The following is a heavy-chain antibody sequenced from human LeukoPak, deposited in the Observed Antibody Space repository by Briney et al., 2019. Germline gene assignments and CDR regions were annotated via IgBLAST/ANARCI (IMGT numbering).Heavy chain of an antibody. CDR1: CGSIFNYY. V-gene: IGHV4-4*07. Sequence: SETLSLTCTVSCGSIFNYYWSWIRQPAGKGLEWLGRIYSHGSTNYKPSLKSRLTMSVDTSKNQFSLRLTTVTAADTAIYYCARQSTVTMIRGVPFDYWGQGILVTVSS. D-gene: IGHD3-10*01. J-gene: IGHJ4*02. CDR3: ARQSTVTMIRGVPFDY. CDR2: IYSHGST.